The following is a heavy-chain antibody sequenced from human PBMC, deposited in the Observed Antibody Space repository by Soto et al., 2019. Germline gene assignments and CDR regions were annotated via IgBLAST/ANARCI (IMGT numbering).Heavy chain of an antibody. D-gene: IGHD3-3*01. CDR2: INPNSGGT. CDR1: GYTFTGYY. V-gene: IGHV1-2*02. CDR3: ARSSRRYDFWSGYSGMDV. J-gene: IGHJ6*02. Sequence: QVQLVQSGAEVKKPGASVKVSCKASGYTFTGYYMHWVRQAPGQGLEWMGWINPNSGGTNYAQKFQGRVTMPRDTSISTAYMELSRLRSDDTAVYYCARSSRRYDFWSGYSGMDVWGQGTTVTVSS.